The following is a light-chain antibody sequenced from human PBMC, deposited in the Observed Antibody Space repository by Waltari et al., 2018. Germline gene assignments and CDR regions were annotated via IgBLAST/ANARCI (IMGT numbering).Light chain of an antibody. CDR1: SGHSSNV. Sequence: SPSASASLGALVKLTCTLSSGHSSNVIAWLQQQPEKGPRYLMKVNSDGSHSRGDEIPDRFSGSSSGAERYLTISSLQAEDEADYYCQTGGHGTWVFGGG. CDR3: QTGGHGTWV. J-gene: IGLJ3*02. V-gene: IGLV4-69*01. CDR2: VNSDGSH.